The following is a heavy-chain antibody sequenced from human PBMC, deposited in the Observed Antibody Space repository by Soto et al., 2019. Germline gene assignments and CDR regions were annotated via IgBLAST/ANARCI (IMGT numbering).Heavy chain of an antibody. CDR3: ARDWTSFGVVTPYGMDV. V-gene: IGHV1-69*06. Sequence: ASVKVSCKASGGTFSSYAISWVRQAPGQGLEWTGGIIPIFGTANYAQKFQGRVTITADKSTSTAYMELSSLRSEDTAVYYCARDWTSFGVVTPYGMDVWGQGTTVTVSS. CDR1: GGTFSSYA. J-gene: IGHJ6*02. CDR2: IIPIFGTA. D-gene: IGHD3-3*01.